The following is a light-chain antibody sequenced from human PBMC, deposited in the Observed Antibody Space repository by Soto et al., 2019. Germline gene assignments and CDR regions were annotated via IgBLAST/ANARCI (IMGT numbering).Light chain of an antibody. CDR3: QQSYSTPWT. CDR1: QSISSS. CDR2: AAS. J-gene: IGKJ1*01. Sequence: DIQMTQSPSSLSASVGDRVTITCRASQSISSSLNWYQQKPEKAPKLLIYAASSLQSGVPSRFSGSGSGTDFTLTNSSLQPEDFATYYCQQSYSTPWTFGQGTKVEIK. V-gene: IGKV1-39*01.